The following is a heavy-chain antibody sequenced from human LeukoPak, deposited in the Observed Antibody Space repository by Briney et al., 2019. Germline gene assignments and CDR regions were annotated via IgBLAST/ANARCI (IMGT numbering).Heavy chain of an antibody. Sequence: GGSLRLSCTASGFTFGDYAMSWFRQAPGKGLEWVGFIRTKAYGGTTEYAASVKGRFTISRDNAKNSLYLQVISLRAEDTAVYYCARGPSIAARYDAFDIWGQGTMVTVSS. CDR1: GFTFGDYA. D-gene: IGHD6-6*01. J-gene: IGHJ3*02. CDR2: IRTKAYGGTT. CDR3: ARGPSIAARYDAFDI. V-gene: IGHV3-49*03.